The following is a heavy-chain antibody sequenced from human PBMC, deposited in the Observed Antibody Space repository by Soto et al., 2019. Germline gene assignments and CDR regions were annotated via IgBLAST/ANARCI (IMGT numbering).Heavy chain of an antibody. CDR1: GVSISTGQYY. CDR2: ISYTGST. V-gene: IGHV4-30-4*01. D-gene: IGHD2-21*01. J-gene: IGHJ3*02. Sequence: QVQLQESGPGLVKPSQTLSLTCSVSGVSISTGQYYWSWIRQSPGGGLQWIGYISYTGSTYYNPALKSRVSISADTTKIRFSLTLVNVTAADTAVYFCARDNGDCYNEGAFDIWGQGTMVTVSS. CDR3: ARDNGDCYNEGAFDI.